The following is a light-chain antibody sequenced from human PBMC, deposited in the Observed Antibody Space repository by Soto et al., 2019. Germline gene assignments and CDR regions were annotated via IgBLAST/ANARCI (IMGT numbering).Light chain of an antibody. CDR2: EVN. CDR3: LSFTTTSTHV. CDR1: SSDIGAYDY. J-gene: IGLJ1*01. V-gene: IGLV2-14*01. Sequence: QSALTQPASLSGSPGQSITISCTGTSSDIGAYDYVSWCQQHPGKAPKLMISEVNNRPSGVSNRFSGYKSGNTAYLTISGLQVEDEAEYFCLSFTTTSTHVLGTGTKV.